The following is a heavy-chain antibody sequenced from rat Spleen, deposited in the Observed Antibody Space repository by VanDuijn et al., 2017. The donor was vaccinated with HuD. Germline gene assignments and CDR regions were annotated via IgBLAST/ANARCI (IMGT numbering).Heavy chain of an antibody. CDR1: GFSLISYS. V-gene: IGHV2-1*01. J-gene: IGHJ3*01. Sequence: QVQLKESGPGLVQPSQTLSLTCTVSGFSLISYSVNWVRQPPGKGLEWMGGIWGDGSTNYNSAVKSRLSISRDTSKSQVFLEMNSLQTEDTAMFFCVRGSAYFDYWGQGTLVTVSS. CDR2: IWGDGST. D-gene: IGHD2-5*01. CDR3: VRGSAYFDY.